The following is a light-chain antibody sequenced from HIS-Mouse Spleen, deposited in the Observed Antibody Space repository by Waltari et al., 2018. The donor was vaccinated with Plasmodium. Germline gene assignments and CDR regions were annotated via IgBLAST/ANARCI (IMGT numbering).Light chain of an antibody. CDR1: QGISSA. J-gene: IGKJ4*01. Sequence: AIQLTQSPSSLSASVGDRVTITCRASQGISSALAWYQQKPGKAPKLLIYDASSLESGVPSRFSGSGSGTDFTLTISSLQPEEFATYYCQQFNSYPFSFGGGTKVEIK. CDR2: DAS. V-gene: IGKV1-13*02. CDR3: QQFNSYPFS.